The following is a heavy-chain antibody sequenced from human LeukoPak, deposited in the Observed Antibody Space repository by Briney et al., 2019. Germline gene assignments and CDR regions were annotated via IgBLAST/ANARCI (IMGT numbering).Heavy chain of an antibody. J-gene: IGHJ6*02. CDR2: INPNSGGT. Sequence: GASVKVSCKASGYTFTGYYMHWVRQAPGQGLEWMGWINPNSGGTNYAQKFQGRVTMTRDTSISTAYMELSRLRSDDTVVYYCARFATQYSSGIHGMDVWGQGTTVTVSS. CDR3: ARFATQYSSGIHGMDV. D-gene: IGHD6-19*01. V-gene: IGHV1-2*02. CDR1: GYTFTGYY.